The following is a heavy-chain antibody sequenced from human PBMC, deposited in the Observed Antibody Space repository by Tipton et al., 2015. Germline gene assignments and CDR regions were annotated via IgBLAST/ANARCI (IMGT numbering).Heavy chain of an antibody. CDR3: ARGPWKTFDY. V-gene: IGHV4-34*01. CDR2: INHSGST. J-gene: IGHJ4*02. Sequence: LRLSCEASGFTFSDFWMTWIRQPPGKGLEWIGEINHSGSTNYNPSLKSRVTISVDTSKNQFSLKLSSVTAADTALYYCARGPWKTFDYWGQGTLVTVSS. CDR1: GFTFSDFW. D-gene: IGHD1-1*01.